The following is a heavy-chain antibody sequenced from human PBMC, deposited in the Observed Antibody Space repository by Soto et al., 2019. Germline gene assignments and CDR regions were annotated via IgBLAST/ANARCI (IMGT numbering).Heavy chain of an antibody. D-gene: IGHD6-13*01. J-gene: IGHJ6*02. Sequence: EVQLLESGGGLVQPGGSLRLSCAASGLTFSRYAMSGVRQAPGKGLEWVSAMSESGGSTYYADSVKGRLTISRDNYKNTLYLQMNSLRAEDTDVYYCGKGQQQLVVYDGMDVWGQGTTVTVSS. V-gene: IGHV3-23*01. CDR3: GKGQQQLVVYDGMDV. CDR2: MSESGGST. CDR1: GLTFSRYA.